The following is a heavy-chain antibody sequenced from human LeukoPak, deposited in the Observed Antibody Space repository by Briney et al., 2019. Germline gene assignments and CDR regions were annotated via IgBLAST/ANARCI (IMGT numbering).Heavy chain of an antibody. D-gene: IGHD2-2*01. Sequence: SETLSLTCTVPGGSITSGGYSWNWIRQPAGKGLEWLGRIYTSGSVNYNPSLKSRVTFSVDTSENHFSLNLTAVTAADTAIYYCARTLMPSIHEAFHIWGQGTTVTVSS. CDR2: IYTSGSV. J-gene: IGHJ3*02. CDR3: ARTLMPSIHEAFHI. V-gene: IGHV4-61*02. CDR1: GGSITSGGYS.